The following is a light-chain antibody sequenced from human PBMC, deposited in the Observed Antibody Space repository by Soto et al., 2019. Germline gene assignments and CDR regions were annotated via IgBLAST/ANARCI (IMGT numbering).Light chain of an antibody. J-gene: IGKJ4*01. V-gene: IGKV1-12*01. CDR1: QGISSW. Sequence: DIQMTQSPSSVSASVGDRVTITCRASQGISSWVAWYQQKPGKAPKLLIYAASSLQSGVPSRFSDSGSGTDLTLTSSSLQPEDCATYYCQQANSFPLFGGGTKVEIK. CDR2: AAS. CDR3: QQANSFPL.